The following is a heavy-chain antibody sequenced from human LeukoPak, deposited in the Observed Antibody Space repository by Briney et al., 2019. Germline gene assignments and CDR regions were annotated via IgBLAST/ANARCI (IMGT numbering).Heavy chain of an antibody. CDR2: ISSNGSTI. Sequence: GGSLRLSCAASGFTFSSYTMNWVRQAPGKGLEWISYISSNGSTIYYAASVRGRFTISRDSAKNSLYLQMSGLRAEDTAIYYCARGPKTSFDYWGQGTLVTVSS. CDR3: ARGPKTSFDY. CDR1: GFTFSSYT. J-gene: IGHJ4*02. V-gene: IGHV3-48*01.